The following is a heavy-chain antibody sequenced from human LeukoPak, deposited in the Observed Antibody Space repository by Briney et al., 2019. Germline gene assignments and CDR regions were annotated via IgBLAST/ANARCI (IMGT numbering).Heavy chain of an antibody. V-gene: IGHV3-13*01. CDR2: LGTAGDT. D-gene: IGHD5-24*01. Sequence: GGSLRLSCAASGFTFNYAWMSWVRQPAGEGLEWVSALGTAGDTFYPGSVKGRFTISRDNAKKSLFLQMNSLRAEDTAIYYCARQSTPHGNFDYWGQGTLVTVSS. CDR3: ARQSTPHGNFDY. J-gene: IGHJ4*02. CDR1: GFTFNYAW.